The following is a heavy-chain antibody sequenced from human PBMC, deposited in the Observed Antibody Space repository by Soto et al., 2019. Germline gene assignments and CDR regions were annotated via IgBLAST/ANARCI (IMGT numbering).Heavy chain of an antibody. CDR2: VYFTGTT. J-gene: IGHJ6*01. D-gene: IGHD2-2*01. CDR3: ERESVRFTSPGTTHFYHYCKEV. Sequence: SETLSLTCTFSVVSVSNGMYYCSWIRQPPWKGLEWIGNVYFTGTTIYNPSLKSRVTISVDTSKSQFSLKLTSATAADTAVYYCERESVRFTSPGTTHFYHYCKEVWRQGTTVTVAS. CDR1: VVSVSNGMYY. V-gene: IGHV4-61*01.